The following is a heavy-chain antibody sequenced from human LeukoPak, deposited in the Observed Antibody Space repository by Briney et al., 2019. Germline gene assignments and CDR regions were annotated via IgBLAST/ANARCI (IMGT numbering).Heavy chain of an antibody. CDR1: GGTFSSYA. CDR3: ARDGGMEWEPQYYFDY. CDR2: IIPIFGTA. J-gene: IGHJ4*02. V-gene: IGHV1-69*01. D-gene: IGHD1-26*01. Sequence: RASVNVSCKASGGTFSSYAISWVRQAPGQGLEWMGGIIPIFGTANYAQKFQGRVTITADESTSTAYMELSSLRSEDTAVYYCARDGGMEWEPQYYFDYWGQGTLVTVSS.